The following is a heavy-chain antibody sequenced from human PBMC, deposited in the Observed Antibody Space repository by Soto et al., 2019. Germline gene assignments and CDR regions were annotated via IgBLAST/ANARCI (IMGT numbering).Heavy chain of an antibody. CDR3: ARGGNTNWRYFDY. V-gene: IGHV3-72*01. CDR1: GFTLSDYY. J-gene: IGHJ4*02. D-gene: IGHD1-1*01. Sequence: EVQLVESGGGLVQPGGSLRLSCAASGFTLSDYYMDWLRQAPGEGLEWVGHTRNRANRHTTEYAASVKGRFTISRDDSSNSLYLQINSLKTEDTAVYYCARGGNTNWRYFDYWGQGTLVTVSS. CDR2: TRNRANRHTT.